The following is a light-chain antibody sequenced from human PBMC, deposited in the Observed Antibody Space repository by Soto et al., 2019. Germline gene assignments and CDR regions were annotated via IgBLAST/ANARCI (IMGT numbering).Light chain of an antibody. V-gene: IGKV3-15*01. J-gene: IGKJ4*01. Sequence: EIVMTQSAATLSVSPGERATLSCRPSQSVGSNLAWYQQKPGQAPRLLIYGASTRATGIPARFSGSGSGTDFTLTISSLQSEDFAVYYCQQYNVWPLTFGGGTKVE. CDR3: QQYNVWPLT. CDR1: QSVGSN. CDR2: GAS.